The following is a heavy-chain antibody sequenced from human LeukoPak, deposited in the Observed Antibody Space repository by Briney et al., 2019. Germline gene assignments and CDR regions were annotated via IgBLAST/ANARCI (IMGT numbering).Heavy chain of an antibody. CDR1: GYTFTSYG. D-gene: IGHD4-17*01. V-gene: IGHV1-18*01. J-gene: IGHJ4*02. CDR2: ISAYNGNT. Sequence: ASVKVSCKASGYTFTSYGISWVRQAPGQGLEWMVWISAYNGNTNYAQKLQGRVTMTTDTSTSTAYMELRSLRSDDTAVYYCATYDYGDYDGYWGQGTLVTVSS. CDR3: ATYDYGDYDGY.